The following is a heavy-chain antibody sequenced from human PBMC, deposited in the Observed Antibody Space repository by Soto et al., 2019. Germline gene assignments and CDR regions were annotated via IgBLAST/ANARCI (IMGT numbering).Heavy chain of an antibody. D-gene: IGHD6-25*01. CDR3: ARHSGGFDY. V-gene: IGHV3-74*01. CDR1: GFTFSSYW. Sequence: GGSLRLSCAASGFTFSSYWMHWVRQAPGKGPIWVSHINTDGSITTYADSVRGRFTISRDNAKNILNLQMNSLRAEDTAVYYCARHSGGFDYWGPGIVVTVSS. CDR2: INTDGSIT. J-gene: IGHJ4*02.